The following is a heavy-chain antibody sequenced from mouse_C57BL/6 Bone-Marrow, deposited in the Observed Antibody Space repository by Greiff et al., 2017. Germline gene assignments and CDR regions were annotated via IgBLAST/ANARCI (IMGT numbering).Heavy chain of an antibody. CDR2: IDPSDSDT. J-gene: IGHJ1*03. Sequence: VQLQQPGAELVRPGSSVKLSCKASGYTFTSYWIHWVKQRPIQGLEWIGNIDPSDSDTHYNQKFKDKDTLTVDKSSSTAYMPLRSLTSADSAVLDCARAVDWDDDVWGTGTTLTVSS. CDR1: GYTFTSYW. V-gene: IGHV1-52*01. CDR3: ARAVDWDDDV. D-gene: IGHD1-1*01.